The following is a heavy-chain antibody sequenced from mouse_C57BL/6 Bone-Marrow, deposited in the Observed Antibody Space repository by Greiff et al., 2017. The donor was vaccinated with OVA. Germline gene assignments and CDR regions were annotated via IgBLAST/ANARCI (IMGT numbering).Heavy chain of an antibody. J-gene: IGHJ2*01. CDR2: IYPRSGNT. CDR1: GYTFTSYG. Sequence: QVQLKQSGAELARPGASVKLSCKASGYTFTSYGISWVKQRTGQGLEWIGEIYPRSGNTYYNEKFKGKATLTADKSSSTAYMELRSLTSEDSAVYFCARYVDYSKNYFDYWGQGTTLTVSS. D-gene: IGHD2-5*01. V-gene: IGHV1-81*01. CDR3: ARYVDYSKNYFDY.